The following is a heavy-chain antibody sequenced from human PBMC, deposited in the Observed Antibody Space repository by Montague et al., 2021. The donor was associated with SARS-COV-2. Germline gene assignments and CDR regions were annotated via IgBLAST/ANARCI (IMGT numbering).Heavy chain of an antibody. J-gene: IGHJ6*02. CDR3: ARELTYYGMDV. CDR1: GFTFSSYD. Sequence: LRLSCAAPGFTFSSYDMHWVRQAPGKGLEWVPVISYDGSNKYSADSVKGRFTISRDNSKNTLYLQMNSLRAEDTAVYYCARELTYYGMDVWGQGTTVTVSS. D-gene: IGHD2-21*02. V-gene: IGHV3-30-3*01. CDR2: ISYDGSNK.